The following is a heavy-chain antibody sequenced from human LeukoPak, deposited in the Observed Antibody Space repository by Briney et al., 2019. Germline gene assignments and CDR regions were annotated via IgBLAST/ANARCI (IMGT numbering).Heavy chain of an antibody. V-gene: IGHV4-59*01. CDR2: IYYSGST. J-gene: IGHJ4*02. D-gene: IGHD4-17*01. CDR3: ARADDYGDYHFGY. Sequence: PSETLSLTCTVSGGAISSYYWSWIRQPPGKGLEWIGYIYYSGSTNYNPSLTSRVTISVDTSKNQFSLKLSSVTAADTAVYYCARADDYGDYHFGYWGQATLVTVSS. CDR1: GGAISSYY.